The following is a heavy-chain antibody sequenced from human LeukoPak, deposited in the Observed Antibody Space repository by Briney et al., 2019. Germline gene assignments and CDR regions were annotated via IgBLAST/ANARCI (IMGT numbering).Heavy chain of an antibody. J-gene: IGHJ4*02. CDR3: GLGGWLDY. V-gene: IGHV3-7*01. D-gene: IGHD6-19*01. CDR1: GFTFSSYW. CDR2: IKRDGSEK. Sequence: GGSLRLSCAASGFTFSSYWMSWVRQAPGKGLEWVANIKRDGSEKYYVDSEKGRFTISRDNAKNSLYLQMNSLRAEDTAVYYCGLGGWLDYWGQGTLVTVSS.